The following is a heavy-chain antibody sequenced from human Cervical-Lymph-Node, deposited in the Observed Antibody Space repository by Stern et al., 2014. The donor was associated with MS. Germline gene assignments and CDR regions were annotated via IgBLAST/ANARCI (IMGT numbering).Heavy chain of an antibody. CDR1: GDSISGSTDW. D-gene: IGHD2-21*01. Sequence: QVQLQESGPGLVRPSGTLSLTCGVSGDSISGSTDWWSWVRQPPGKGLAWVGAVHHRGTPHYKPSLKSRVTLSVDTANNHFSLNLNSVTAADTAVYYCARVKWYFDLWGRGTLVTVSS. V-gene: IGHV4-4*02. CDR3: ARVKWYFDL. CDR2: VHHRGTP. J-gene: IGHJ2*01.